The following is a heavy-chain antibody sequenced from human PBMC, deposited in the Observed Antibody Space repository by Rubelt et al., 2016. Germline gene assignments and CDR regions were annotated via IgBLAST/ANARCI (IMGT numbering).Heavy chain of an antibody. CDR3: AKVPIRTVTSTFDY. J-gene: IGHJ4*02. Sequence: EVQLLESGGGLVQPGGSLRLSCAASGFTFSSYAMSWVRQAPGKGLEWVSAISGSGGSTHYADSVKGRFTITRDNSKNTLYLQMNSLRAEDTAVYYCAKVPIRTVTSTFDYWGQGTLVTVSS. CDR1: GFTFSSYA. V-gene: IGHV3-23*01. CDR2: ISGSGGST. D-gene: IGHD4-17*01.